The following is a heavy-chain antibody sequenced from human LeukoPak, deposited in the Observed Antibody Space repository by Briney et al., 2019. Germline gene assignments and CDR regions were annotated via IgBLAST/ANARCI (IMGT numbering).Heavy chain of an antibody. CDR3: ARDGGLQSHFAY. D-gene: IGHD5-24*01. V-gene: IGHV4-59*01. Sequence: PSETLSLTCSVFGDSFSEYYWNWVRQPPGKGLQWIGYIYYNGNSNYNPSLKGRLTISVDTAKNRFSLKLTSVTAPDTAVYYCARDGGLQSHFAYSGQGALVTVSS. J-gene: IGHJ4*02. CDR2: IYYNGNS. CDR1: GDSFSEYY.